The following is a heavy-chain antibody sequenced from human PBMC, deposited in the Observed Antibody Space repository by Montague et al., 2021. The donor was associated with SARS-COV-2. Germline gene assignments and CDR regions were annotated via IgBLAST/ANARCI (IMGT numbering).Heavy chain of an antibody. D-gene: IGHD5-12*01. CDR2: ISEIGST. CDR3: ARLQGGRRLMDY. J-gene: IGHJ4*02. V-gene: IGHV4-59*01. Sequence: SETLSLTCTVSGGSINNCYWGWIRQPPGKALEYIAYISEIGSTHRNPALKSRVTISVDPSRNQFYLDVNSVTAADTAVYYCARLQGGRRLMDYWGQGTLVTVPS. CDR1: GGSINNCY.